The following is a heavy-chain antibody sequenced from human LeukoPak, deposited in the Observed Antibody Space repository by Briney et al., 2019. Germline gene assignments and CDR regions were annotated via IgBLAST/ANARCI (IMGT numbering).Heavy chain of an antibody. D-gene: IGHD4-17*01. Sequence: QPGGSLRLSCAASGFTFSGYEMIWVRQAPGQGLEWVSYISSSGSNRYYADSVKGRFTISRDNSKNTLYLQVNSLRAEDTAVYYCARARSHAFDIWGLGTMVTVS. CDR2: ISSSGSNR. V-gene: IGHV3-48*03. J-gene: IGHJ3*02. CDR3: ARARSHAFDI. CDR1: GFTFSGYE.